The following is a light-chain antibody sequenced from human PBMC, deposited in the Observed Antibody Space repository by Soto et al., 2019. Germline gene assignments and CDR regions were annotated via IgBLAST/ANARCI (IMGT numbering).Light chain of an antibody. CDR1: QSVTRNF. V-gene: IGKV3-20*01. Sequence: IILTQSPGPLSLSPGQRATLSCTASQSVTRNFLAWYRQCHGQPPRLLLYGASSRAAGIPDRFAGSGSGTDFTLTISRLAPEDSAVYYCQKDGQSPLTVGGGTKVEIK. CDR3: QKDGQSPLT. CDR2: GAS. J-gene: IGKJ4*01.